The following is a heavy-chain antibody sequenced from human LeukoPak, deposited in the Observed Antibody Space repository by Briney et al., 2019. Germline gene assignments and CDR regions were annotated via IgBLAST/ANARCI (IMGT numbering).Heavy chain of an antibody. J-gene: IGHJ4*02. CDR1: GGSIRSSDYC. CDR2: ITYGGTT. CDR3: ARYVVYGSGKYYFDY. D-gene: IGHD3-10*01. Sequence: SETLSLTCFVSGGSIRSSDYCWSWIRQPPGKEVEWIASITYGGTTYYNPSLQSRVTISVDTSKNQFSLRLNSVTAADTAVYFCARYVVYGSGKYYFDYWGQGSLVAVSS. V-gene: IGHV4-39*01.